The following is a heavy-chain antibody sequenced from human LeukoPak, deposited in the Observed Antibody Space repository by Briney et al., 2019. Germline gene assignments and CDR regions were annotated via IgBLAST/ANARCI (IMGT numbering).Heavy chain of an antibody. J-gene: IGHJ4*02. D-gene: IGHD6-13*01. CDR1: GGSISSYY. CDR3: ARHSSSWYPDY. V-gene: IGHV4-4*07. CDR2: IYTSGST. Sequence: PSETLSLTCTVSGGSISSYYWSWIRQPAGKGLEWIGRIYTSGSTNYNPSLKSRVTISVDTSKNQFSLQLSSVTATDTAVYFCARHSSSWYPDYWGQGTLVTVSS.